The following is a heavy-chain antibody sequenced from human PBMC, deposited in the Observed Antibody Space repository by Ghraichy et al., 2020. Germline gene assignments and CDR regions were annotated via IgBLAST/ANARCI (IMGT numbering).Heavy chain of an antibody. V-gene: IGHV1-8*01. CDR2: LNPNSGHT. Sequence: ASVKVSCKASGYSLTDHDINWVRQATGQGLEWIGWLNPNSGHTDSAQKFQGRVTMTRDTSINTAYMELSSLTSEDTAIYYCARVPWGRDGYNFGDYWGQGSLVTVSS. CDR1: GYSLTDHD. J-gene: IGHJ4*02. CDR3: ARVPWGRDGYNFGDY. D-gene: IGHD5-24*01.